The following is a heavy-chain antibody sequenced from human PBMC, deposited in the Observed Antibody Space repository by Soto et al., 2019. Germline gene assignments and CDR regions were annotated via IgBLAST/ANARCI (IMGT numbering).Heavy chain of an antibody. CDR2: INHSGST. D-gene: IGHD3-16*02. CDR3: ARVSDYIWGSCRYEDY. Sequence: QVQLQQWGAGLLKPSETLSLTCAVYGGSFSGYYWSWIRQPPGKGLEWIGEINHSGSTNYNPSLKSRVTISVDTSKNQFSLKLSSVTAADTAVYYCARVSDYIWGSCRYEDYWGQGTLVTVSS. J-gene: IGHJ4*02. V-gene: IGHV4-34*01. CDR1: GGSFSGYY.